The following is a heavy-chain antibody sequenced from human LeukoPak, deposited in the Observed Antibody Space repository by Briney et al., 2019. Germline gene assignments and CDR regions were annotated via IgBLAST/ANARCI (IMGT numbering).Heavy chain of an antibody. Sequence: ASETLSLTCTVSGGSISSYSWSWIRQPPGRGLEWVGYICYSGSTSYSPSLTSRVTITSDTSKNQVSLKVNSVTAADTAVYYCARGRKRFDPWGQGTLVTVSS. J-gene: IGHJ5*02. CDR1: GGSISSYS. V-gene: IGHV4-59*01. CDR2: ICYSGST. CDR3: ARGRKRFDP.